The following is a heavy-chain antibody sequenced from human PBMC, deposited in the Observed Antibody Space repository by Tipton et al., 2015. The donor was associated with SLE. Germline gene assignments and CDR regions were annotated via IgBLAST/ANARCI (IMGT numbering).Heavy chain of an antibody. Sequence: TLSLTCSVSGASISSSTHFWGWVRQPPGEGLEWIGGIYYSGTTYYNPSLKSRISVSIDTSENQFSLKLRSVTAADTAVYYCARDQAGGNNWFDPWGQGVPVTVSS. CDR2: IYYSGTT. V-gene: IGHV4-39*07. J-gene: IGHJ5*02. CDR1: GASISSSTHF. D-gene: IGHD2-15*01. CDR3: ARDQAGGNNWFDP.